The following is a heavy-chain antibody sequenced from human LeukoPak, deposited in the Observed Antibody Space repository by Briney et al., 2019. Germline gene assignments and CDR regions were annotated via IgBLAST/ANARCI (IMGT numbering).Heavy chain of an antibody. D-gene: IGHD5-24*01. V-gene: IGHV4-39*07. CDR3: ARWGGRYADAGYSFDY. J-gene: IGHJ4*02. CDR1: GGSISSSSYY. CDR2: IYHSGST. Sequence: KASETLSLTCTVSGGSISSSSYYWGWIRQPPGKGLEWIGSIYHSGSTYYNPSLKSRVTISVDTSKNQFSLKLSSVTAADTAVYYCARWGGRYADAGYSFDYWGQGTLVTVSS.